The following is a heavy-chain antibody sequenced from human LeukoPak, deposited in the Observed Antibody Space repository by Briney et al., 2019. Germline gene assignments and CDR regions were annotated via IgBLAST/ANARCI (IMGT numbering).Heavy chain of an antibody. CDR1: GGSISSYY. Sequence: PSETLSLTCTVSGGSISSYYWSWIRQPPGKGLGWIGYIYYSGSTNYNPSLKSRVTISVDTSKNQFSLKLSSVTAADTAVYYCARDPQNVIFRSWGQGTLVTVSS. CDR2: IYYSGST. D-gene: IGHD3-9*01. CDR3: ARDPQNVIFRS. V-gene: IGHV4-59*01. J-gene: IGHJ5*02.